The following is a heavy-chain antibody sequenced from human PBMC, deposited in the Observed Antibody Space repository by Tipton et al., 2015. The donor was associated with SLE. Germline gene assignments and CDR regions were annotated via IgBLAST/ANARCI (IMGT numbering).Heavy chain of an antibody. Sequence: SLRLSCAASGFTFSSYAMSWVRQAPGKGLEWVSAISGSGGSTYYADSVKGRFTISRDNSKNTLYLQMNSLRAEDTAVYYCAKDKGDCRSTSCYRRAEYFQHWGQGTLVTVSS. CDR2: ISGSGGST. CDR3: AKDKGDCRSTSCYRRAEYFQH. D-gene: IGHD2-2*01. V-gene: IGHV3-23*01. CDR1: GFTFSSYA. J-gene: IGHJ1*01.